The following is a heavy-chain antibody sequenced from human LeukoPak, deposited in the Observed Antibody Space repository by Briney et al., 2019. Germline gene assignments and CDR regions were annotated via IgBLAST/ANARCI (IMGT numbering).Heavy chain of an antibody. CDR1: GFTFSDYY. V-gene: IGHV3-11*01. Sequence: PGGSLRLSCAASGFTFSDYYMSWIRQAPGKGLEWVSYISSSGSTIYYADSVKGRFTISRDNAKNSLYLQMNSLRAEDTALYYCAKKEMGYSSAWYLFGGQGTLVTVSS. CDR2: ISSSGSTI. CDR3: AKKEMGYSSAWYLF. J-gene: IGHJ4*02. D-gene: IGHD6-19*01.